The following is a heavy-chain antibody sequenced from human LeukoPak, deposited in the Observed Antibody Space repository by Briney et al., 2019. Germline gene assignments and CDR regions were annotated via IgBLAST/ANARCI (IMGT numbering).Heavy chain of an antibody. CDR3: AREFSNSDY. V-gene: IGHV1-2*06. CDR1: GYTFTAYY. Sequence: ASVKVSCKAFGYTFTAYYMHWVRQAPGQGLEWMGRINPNSGGTNYAQKFQGRVTMTRDTTISTAYMELSSLISDDTAVYYCAREFSNSDYWGQGTLVTVSS. J-gene: IGHJ4*02. CDR2: INPNSGGT.